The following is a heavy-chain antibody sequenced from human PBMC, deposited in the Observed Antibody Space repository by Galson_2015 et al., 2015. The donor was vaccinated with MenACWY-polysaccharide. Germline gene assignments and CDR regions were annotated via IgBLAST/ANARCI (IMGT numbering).Heavy chain of an antibody. CDR3: ARALYSYGSYNFDY. D-gene: IGHD5-18*01. CDR2: IIPMLGIA. J-gene: IGHJ4*02. CDR1: GGTFSTYT. Sequence: SCKASGGTFSTYTISWVRQAPGQGLEWMGRIIPMLGIADYAQNFQGRVTITADKSTSTAYLELSSLRSEDTAVYYCARALYSYGSYNFDYWGQGTLVTVSS. V-gene: IGHV1-69*02.